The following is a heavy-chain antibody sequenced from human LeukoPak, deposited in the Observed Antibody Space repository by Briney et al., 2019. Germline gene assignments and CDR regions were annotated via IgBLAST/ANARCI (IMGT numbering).Heavy chain of an antibody. V-gene: IGHV4-38-2*01. J-gene: IGHJ4*02. D-gene: IGHD6-6*01. CDR2: IYHSGST. CDR3: ARRGGAARSYYFDY. CDR1: GYSISSGYY. Sequence: SETLSLTCGVSGYSISSGYYWGWIRQPPGKGLEWIGSIYHSGSTYYNPSLKSPVTISVDTSTNQFSLKLSSVTAADTAVYYCARRGGAARSYYFDYWGQGTLVTASS.